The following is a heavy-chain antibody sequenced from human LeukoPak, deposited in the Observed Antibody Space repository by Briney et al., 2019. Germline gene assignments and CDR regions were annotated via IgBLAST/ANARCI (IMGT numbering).Heavy chain of an antibody. D-gene: IGHD2-21*02. CDR1: GYTFTSYG. Sequence: ASVKVSCKASGYTFTSYGISWVRQAPGQGLDWMGWISAYNGNTNYAQKLQGRVTMTTDTSTSTAYMELRSLRSDDTAVYYCARVVTTTPHFDYWGQGTLVTVSS. CDR3: ARVVTTTPHFDY. CDR2: ISAYNGNT. V-gene: IGHV1-18*01. J-gene: IGHJ4*02.